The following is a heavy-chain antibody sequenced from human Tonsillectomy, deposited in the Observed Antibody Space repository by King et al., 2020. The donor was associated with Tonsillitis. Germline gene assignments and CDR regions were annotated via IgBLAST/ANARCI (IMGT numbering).Heavy chain of an antibody. CDR2: IIPIFGTR. D-gene: IGHD1-20*01. J-gene: IGHJ6*03. CDR1: GGTFRNYA. V-gene: IGHV1-69*01. Sequence: VQLVESGAEVKKPGSSVKFSCKASGGTFRNYAINWVRQAPGQGLEWMGGIIPIFGTRNYAQKFQGRLTITADESTSTVYMELGSLRSEDTAMYYCAKGDNWNDYYYYMDVWGKGTTVTVSS. CDR3: AKGDNWNDYYYYMDV.